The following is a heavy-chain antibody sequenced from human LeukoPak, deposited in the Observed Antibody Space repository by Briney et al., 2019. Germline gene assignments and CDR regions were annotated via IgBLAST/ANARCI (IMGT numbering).Heavy chain of an antibody. J-gene: IGHJ3*02. D-gene: IGHD3-3*01. V-gene: IGHV4-59*01. CDR3: ARTRITIFGVVPDAFDI. CDR1: GGSISSYY. CDR2: IYYSGST. Sequence: SETLSLTCTVSGGSISSYYWSWLRQPPGKGLEWIGYIYYSGSTNYNPSLKSRVTISVDTSKNQFSLKLSSVTAADTAVYYCARTRITIFGVVPDAFDIWGQGTMVTVSS.